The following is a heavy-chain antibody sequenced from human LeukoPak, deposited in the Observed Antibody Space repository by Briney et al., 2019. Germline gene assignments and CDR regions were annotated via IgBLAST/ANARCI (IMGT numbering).Heavy chain of an antibody. J-gene: IGHJ4*02. CDR3: ARGKGPNYYGSGSRIRPFDY. Sequence: PGGSLRLSCAASGFTFSSYEMNWVRQAPGKGLEWVSYISSSGSTIYYADSVKGRFTISRDNAKNSLYLQMNSLRAEDTAVYYCARGKGPNYYGSGSRIRPFDYWGQGTLVTVSS. D-gene: IGHD3-10*01. CDR1: GFTFSSYE. CDR2: ISSSGSTI. V-gene: IGHV3-48*03.